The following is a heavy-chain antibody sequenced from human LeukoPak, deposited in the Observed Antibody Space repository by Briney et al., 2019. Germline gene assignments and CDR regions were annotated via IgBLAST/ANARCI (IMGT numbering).Heavy chain of an antibody. J-gene: IGHJ2*01. V-gene: IGHV4-38-2*02. D-gene: IGHD2-21*02. CDR2: IYHSGST. CDR1: GYSISSGYY. Sequence: SETLSLTCTVSGYSISSGYYWGWIRQPPGKGLEWIGSIYHSGSTNYNPSLKSRVTISVDTSKNQFSLKLSSVTAADTAVYYCARLRVVTAILEHFDLWGRGTLVTVSS. CDR3: ARLRVVTAILEHFDL.